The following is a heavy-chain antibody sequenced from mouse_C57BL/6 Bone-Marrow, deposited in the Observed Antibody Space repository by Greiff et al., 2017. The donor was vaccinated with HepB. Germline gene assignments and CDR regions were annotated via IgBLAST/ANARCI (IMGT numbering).Heavy chain of an antibody. CDR3: ARDYCGSSLWYFDV. V-gene: IGHV2-6*01. D-gene: IGHD1-1*01. Sequence: QVQLKESGPGLVAPSQCLSITCTVSGFSLTSYGVDWVRQSPGKGLEWLGVIWGVGSTNYNSALKSRLSISKDNSKSQVILKMNSLQTDDTAMYYCARDYCGSSLWYFDVWGTGTTVTVSS. CDR1: GFSLTSYG. J-gene: IGHJ1*03. CDR2: IWGVGST.